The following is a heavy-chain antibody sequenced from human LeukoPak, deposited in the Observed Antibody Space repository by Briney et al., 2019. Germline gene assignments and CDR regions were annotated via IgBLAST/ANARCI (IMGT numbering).Heavy chain of an antibody. CDR1: RYSFDSSA. Sequence: GESLKLSSERSRYSFDSSAMTWVRQAPGKGLEWVSSINVGGDITYYAESVKGRFTVSRDNSRNTLFLQMNSLRAEDTAVFYCAKRYGDSTGWFFDFWGQGSLVTVSS. D-gene: IGHD6-13*01. CDR2: INVGGDIT. CDR3: AKRYGDSTGWFFDF. J-gene: IGHJ4*02. V-gene: IGHV3-23*01.